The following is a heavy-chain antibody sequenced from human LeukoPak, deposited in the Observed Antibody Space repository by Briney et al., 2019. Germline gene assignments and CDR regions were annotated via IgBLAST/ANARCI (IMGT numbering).Heavy chain of an antibody. CDR3: ATDYGDYEPIDY. CDR1: GVTLSNYA. V-gene: IGHV3-30*04. CDR2: ISFDGTNK. Sequence: GRSLRLSCTASGVTLSNYAMHWVRRPPGRGLEWVAVISFDGTNKYHGDSVEGRFSVSRDNSKNTLYLQMNSLRPDDTAMYYCATDYGDYEPIDYWGQGTLVTVSS. D-gene: IGHD4-17*01. J-gene: IGHJ4*02.